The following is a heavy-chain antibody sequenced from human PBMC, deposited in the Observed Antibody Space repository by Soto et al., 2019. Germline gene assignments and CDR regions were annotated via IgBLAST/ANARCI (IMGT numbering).Heavy chain of an antibody. CDR2: INAGNGNT. CDR1: GYTFTRDA. Sequence: GASVKGSCKASGYTFTRDAMHWVRQAPGQRLEWMGWINAGNGNTKYSQKFQGRVTITRDTSASTAYMELSSLRSEDTAVYYCAISSSWYLYYFDYWGQGTLVTV. J-gene: IGHJ4*02. D-gene: IGHD6-13*01. CDR3: AISSSWYLYYFDY. V-gene: IGHV1-3*01.